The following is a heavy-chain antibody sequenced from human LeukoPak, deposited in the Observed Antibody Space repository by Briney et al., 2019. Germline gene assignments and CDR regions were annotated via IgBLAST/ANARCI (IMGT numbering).Heavy chain of an antibody. V-gene: IGHV3-20*04. CDR1: GFTFDDYG. Sequence: GGSLRLSCAASGFTFDDYGMSWVRQAQGKGLEWVSGINWNGGSTGYADSVKGRFTISRDNAKNSLYLQMNTLRAEDTALYYCARDLRYCSGGSCSWGQGTLVTVSS. CDR3: ARDLRYCSGGSCS. CDR2: INWNGGST. J-gene: IGHJ5*02. D-gene: IGHD2-15*01.